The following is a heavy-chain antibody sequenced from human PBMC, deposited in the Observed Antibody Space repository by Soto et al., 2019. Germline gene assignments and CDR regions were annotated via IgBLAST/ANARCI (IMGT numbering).Heavy chain of an antibody. Sequence: SETLSLTCTVAGGSRICYYWSWIRQPPGRGLEWIGFIYYAGSTYYNPSLKSRVTISVDTSKNQFSLKLNSMTAADTAVYYCARHNYGSGSTYFDYWGQGTLVTVSS. V-gene: IGHV4-59*08. D-gene: IGHD3-10*01. CDR1: GGSRICYY. CDR3: ARHNYGSGSTYFDY. J-gene: IGHJ4*02. CDR2: IYYAGST.